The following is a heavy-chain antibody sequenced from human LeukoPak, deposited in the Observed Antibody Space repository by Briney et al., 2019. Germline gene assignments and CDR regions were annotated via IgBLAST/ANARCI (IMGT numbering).Heavy chain of an antibody. D-gene: IGHD2-2*01. J-gene: IGHJ4*02. CDR2: ISSSSSYI. V-gene: IGHV3-21*01. CDR3: TRDRCSSTSCYVTY. CDR1: GFTFSSYS. Sequence: GGSLRLSCAASGFTFSSYSMNWVRQAPGKGLEWVSSISSSSSYIYYADSVKGRFTISRDNAKNSLYLQMNSLRAEDTAVYYCTRDRCSSTSCYVTYWGQGTLITVSS.